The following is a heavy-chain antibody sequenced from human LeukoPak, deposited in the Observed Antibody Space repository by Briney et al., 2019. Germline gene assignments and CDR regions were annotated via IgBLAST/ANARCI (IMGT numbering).Heavy chain of an antibody. J-gene: IGHJ4*02. CDR1: GYDFTTYW. V-gene: IGHV5-51*01. Sequence: GVSLKISCQGSGYDFTTYWIAWVRQMPGKGLGWMGIIYPGDSDTRYSPSFQGQVTISPDKSISTAYLQWSSLKASDTAMYYCARRVGSYEYFDYWGQGTLVAVSS. D-gene: IGHD3-10*01. CDR3: ARRVGSYEYFDY. CDR2: IYPGDSDT.